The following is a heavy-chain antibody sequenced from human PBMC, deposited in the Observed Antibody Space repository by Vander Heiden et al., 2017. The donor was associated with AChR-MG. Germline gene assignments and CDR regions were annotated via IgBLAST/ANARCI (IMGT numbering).Heavy chain of an antibody. D-gene: IGHD3-16*01. CDR1: GFTVSSNY. V-gene: IGHV3-53*02. J-gene: IGHJ4*02. CDR3: ARGGGDY. Sequence: EVQLVETGGGLIQPGGSLSLSCAASGFTVSSNYMSWVRQAPGKGLEGVSVIYSGGSTYYADSVKGRFTISRDNSKNTLYLQMNSLRAEDTAVYYCARGGGDYWGQGTLVTVSS. CDR2: IYSGGST.